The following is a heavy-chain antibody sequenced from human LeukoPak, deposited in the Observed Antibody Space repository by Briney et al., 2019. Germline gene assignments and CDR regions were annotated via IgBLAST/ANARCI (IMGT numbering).Heavy chain of an antibody. J-gene: IGHJ4*02. V-gene: IGHV1-69*05. CDR2: IIPIFGTA. Sequence: GASVKVSCKASGGTFSSYAISWVRQAPGQGLEWMGGIIPIFGTANYAQKLQGRVTMTTDTSTSTAYMELRSLRSDDAAVYYCAREGNYDFWSGYPELDYRGQGTLVTVSS. CDR3: AREGNYDFWSGYPELDY. CDR1: GGTFSSYA. D-gene: IGHD3-3*01.